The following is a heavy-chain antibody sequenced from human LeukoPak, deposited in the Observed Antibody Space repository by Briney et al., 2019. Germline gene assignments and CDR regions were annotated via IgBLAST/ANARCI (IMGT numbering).Heavy chain of an antibody. CDR1: AFTFSDYT. D-gene: IGHD6-13*01. J-gene: IGHJ3*02. CDR2: ISRSSSNI. Sequence: GGSLRLSCAASAFTFSDYTMNWVRQAPGKGLEWVSSISRSSSNIYYADFVRGRFTVSRDNAKNSLFLQMNSLRVEDTAIYYCASKGAAGTGAFDIWSQGTMLTVSS. CDR3: ASKGAAGTGAFDI. V-gene: IGHV3-21*01.